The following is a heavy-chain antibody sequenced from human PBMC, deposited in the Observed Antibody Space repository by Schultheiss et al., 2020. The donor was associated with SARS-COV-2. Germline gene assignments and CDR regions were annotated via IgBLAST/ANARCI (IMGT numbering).Heavy chain of an antibody. J-gene: IGHJ4*02. Sequence: GGSLRLSCAASGFTFSSYAMSWVRQAPGKGLEWVSAISGSGGSTYYADSVKGRFTISRDNAKNSLYLQMNSLRAEDTAVYYCAKDAYYDFWSGYPDYWGQGTLVTVSS. D-gene: IGHD3-3*01. V-gene: IGHV3-23*01. CDR3: AKDAYYDFWSGYPDY. CDR2: ISGSGGST. CDR1: GFTFSSYA.